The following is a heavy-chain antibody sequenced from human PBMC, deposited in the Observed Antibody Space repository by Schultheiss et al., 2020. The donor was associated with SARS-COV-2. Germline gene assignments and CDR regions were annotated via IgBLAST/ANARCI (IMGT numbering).Heavy chain of an antibody. J-gene: IGHJ4*02. CDR1: GGAFTGYS. CDR3: ARDGDVLMVYAH. Sequence: SETLSLTCAVCGGAFTGYSWTWIRQAPAKGLEWIGEINQDGRINCIPSLKSRVTMSVDTSKNQFSLKLSSVTAADTAVYYCARDGDVLMVYAHWGQGTLVTVSS. D-gene: IGHD2-8*01. V-gene: IGHV4-34*01. CDR2: INQDGRI.